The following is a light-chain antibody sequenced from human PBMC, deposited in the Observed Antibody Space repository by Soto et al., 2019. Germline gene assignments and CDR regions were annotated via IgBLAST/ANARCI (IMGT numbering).Light chain of an antibody. CDR2: DVS. Sequence: LTQPASVSGSPGQSITISCTGTSSDVGGYNYVSWYQQHPGKAPKLMIYDVSKRPSGVSNRFSGSKSANTASLTISGLQPEDEADYYCCSSVGSYVFGTGTKVTVL. J-gene: IGLJ1*01. CDR1: SSDVGGYNY. V-gene: IGLV2-23*02. CDR3: CSSVGSYV.